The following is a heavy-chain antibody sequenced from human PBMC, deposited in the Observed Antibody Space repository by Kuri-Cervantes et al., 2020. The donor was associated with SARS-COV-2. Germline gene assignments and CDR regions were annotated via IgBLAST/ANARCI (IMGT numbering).Heavy chain of an antibody. CDR1: GYSISSGYY. V-gene: IGHV4-38-2*01. Sequence: SETLSLTCAVSGYSISSGYYWGWIRQPLGKGLEWIGSIYHSGSTYYNPSLESRVTISVDTSKNQFSLKLSSVTAADTAVYYCARITMVRGVIYMDVWGKGTTVTVSS. D-gene: IGHD3-10*01. CDR2: IYHSGST. CDR3: ARITMVRGVIYMDV. J-gene: IGHJ6*03.